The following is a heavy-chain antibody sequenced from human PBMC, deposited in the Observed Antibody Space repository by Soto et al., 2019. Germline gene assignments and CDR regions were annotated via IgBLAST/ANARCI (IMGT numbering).Heavy chain of an antibody. CDR1: GGSISSGDYY. D-gene: IGHD2-8*01. Sequence: QVQLQESGPGLVKPSQTLSLTCTVSGGSISSGDYYWSWIRQPPGTGLEWIGYLYYSGSTYYNPSLNSRVTISVDTSKNQFSLKLSSVTAADTAVYYCARGLRGSTGWFDPWGQGTLVTVSS. CDR3: ARGLRGSTGWFDP. J-gene: IGHJ5*02. CDR2: LYYSGST. V-gene: IGHV4-30-4*01.